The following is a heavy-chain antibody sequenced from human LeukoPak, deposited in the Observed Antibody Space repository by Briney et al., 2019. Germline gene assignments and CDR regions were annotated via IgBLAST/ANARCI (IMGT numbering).Heavy chain of an antibody. CDR3: AREREYYDYVWGSYRPYYFDY. V-gene: IGHV4-39*07. J-gene: IGHJ4*02. CDR1: GGSISSSSYY. CDR2: IYYSGST. D-gene: IGHD3-16*02. Sequence: SETLSLTCTVSGGSISSSSYYWGWIRQPAGKGLEWIGSIYYSGSTYYNPSLKSRVTISVDTSKNQFSLKLSSVTAADTAVYYCAREREYYDYVWGSYRPYYFDYWGQGTLVTVSS.